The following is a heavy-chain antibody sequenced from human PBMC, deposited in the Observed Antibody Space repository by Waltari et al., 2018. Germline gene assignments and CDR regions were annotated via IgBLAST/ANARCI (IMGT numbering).Heavy chain of an antibody. D-gene: IGHD5-18*01. CDR1: GFTFSSYS. V-gene: IGHV3-21*01. CDR3: ARAHGYSYGRFDY. Sequence: EVQLVESGGGLVKPGGSLRLSCAASGFTFSSYSMNWVRQAPGKGLEWVSSISSSSYIYYADSVKGRFTISRDNAKNSLYLQMNSLRAEDTAVYYCARAHGYSYGRFDYWGQGTLVTVSS. CDR2: ISSSSYI. J-gene: IGHJ4*02.